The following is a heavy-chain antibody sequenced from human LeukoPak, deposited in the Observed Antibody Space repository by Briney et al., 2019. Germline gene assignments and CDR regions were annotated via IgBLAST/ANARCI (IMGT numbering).Heavy chain of an antibody. CDR1: GFTFSDYY. D-gene: IGHD5-12*01. CDR3: ARDRRGGEGYDKTMTNWFDP. Sequence: GGSLRLSCAASGFTFSDYYMSWIRRAPGKGREGGSYISSRGSTIYYADSVKGRFTISRDNAKNSLYLQMNSLRAEDTAVYYCARDRRGGEGYDKTMTNWFDPWGQGTLVTVSS. J-gene: IGHJ5*02. CDR2: ISSRGSTI. V-gene: IGHV3-11*01.